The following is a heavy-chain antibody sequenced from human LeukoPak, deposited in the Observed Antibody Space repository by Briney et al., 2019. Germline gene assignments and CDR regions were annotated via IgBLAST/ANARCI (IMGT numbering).Heavy chain of an antibody. CDR3: AKGIAAAGSLRY. CDR1: GFTFSSYG. D-gene: IGHD6-13*01. J-gene: IGHJ4*02. Sequence: GGSLRLSCAASGFTFSSYGMHWVRQAPGKGLEWVAFIRYDGSNKYYADSVKGRFTISRDNSKNTLYLQMDSLRAEDTAVYYCAKGIAAAGSLRYWGQGTLVTVSS. V-gene: IGHV3-30*02. CDR2: IRYDGSNK.